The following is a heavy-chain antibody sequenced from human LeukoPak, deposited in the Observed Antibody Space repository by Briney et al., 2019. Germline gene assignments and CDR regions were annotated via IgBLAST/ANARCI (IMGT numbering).Heavy chain of an antibody. Sequence: GGSLRLSCAASGFTFSSYGMHWVRQAPGKGLEWVAVIWYDGSNKYYADSVKGRFTISRDNSKNTLYLQMNSLRAEDTAVYYCARDGSSGWYWVDYWGQGTLVTISS. J-gene: IGHJ4*02. CDR3: ARDGSSGWYWVDY. D-gene: IGHD6-19*01. CDR2: IWYDGSNK. CDR1: GFTFSSYG. V-gene: IGHV3-33*01.